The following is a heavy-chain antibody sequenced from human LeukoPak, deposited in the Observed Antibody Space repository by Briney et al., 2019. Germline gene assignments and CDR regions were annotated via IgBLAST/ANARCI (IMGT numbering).Heavy chain of an antibody. Sequence: SVKVSCKASGGTFSSYDIRWVRQAPGQGLEWMGGIIPVFDTANYAQKFQGRVTITADESTSTAYMELRSLRSDDTAVYYCARDRGSGDVYYFDYWGQGTLVTVSS. D-gene: IGHD6-19*01. J-gene: IGHJ4*02. CDR2: IIPVFDTA. V-gene: IGHV1-69*13. CDR3: ARDRGSGDVYYFDY. CDR1: GGTFSSYD.